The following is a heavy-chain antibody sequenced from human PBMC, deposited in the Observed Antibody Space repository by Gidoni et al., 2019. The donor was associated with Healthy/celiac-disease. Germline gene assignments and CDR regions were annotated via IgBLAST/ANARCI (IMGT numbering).Heavy chain of an antibody. Sequence: QVQLQQWGAGLLKPSETLSLTCAVYGGSFSGYYWSWIRQPPGKGLEWIGEINHSGSTNYNPSLKSRVTISVDTSKNQFSLKLSSVTAADTAVYYCARVSGIAVAGSFLNCGQGTLVTVSS. CDR2: INHSGST. CDR1: GGSFSGYY. D-gene: IGHD6-19*01. J-gene: IGHJ4*02. CDR3: ARVSGIAVAGSFLN. V-gene: IGHV4-34*01.